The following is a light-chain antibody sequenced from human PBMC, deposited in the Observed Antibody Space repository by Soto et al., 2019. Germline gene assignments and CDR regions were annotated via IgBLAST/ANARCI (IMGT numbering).Light chain of an antibody. J-gene: IGKJ1*01. CDR3: QQYDSYSWT. CDR2: KAS. CDR1: QSVGTW. Sequence: DVQMTQSPSTLSASVGDRVTITCRASQSVGTWLAWYQQKPGKAPKLLIYKASSLESGVPSRFSGSGSGTEFTLTISSLQSEDFATYYCQQYDSYSWTFGQGTKVEI. V-gene: IGKV1-5*03.